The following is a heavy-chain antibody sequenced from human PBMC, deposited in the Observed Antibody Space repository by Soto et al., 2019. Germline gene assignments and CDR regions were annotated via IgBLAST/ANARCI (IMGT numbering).Heavy chain of an antibody. J-gene: IGHJ4*02. V-gene: IGHV1-46*03. Sequence: ASMKVACKASGYTFTSYYMHWVRQAPGQGLEWMGIINPSGGSTSYAQKFQGRVTMTRDTSTSTVYMELSSLRFEDTDVYYWARSAARQVDYWGQGTLVTVSS. CDR1: GYTFTSYY. CDR2: INPSGGST. D-gene: IGHD6-6*01. CDR3: ARSAARQVDY.